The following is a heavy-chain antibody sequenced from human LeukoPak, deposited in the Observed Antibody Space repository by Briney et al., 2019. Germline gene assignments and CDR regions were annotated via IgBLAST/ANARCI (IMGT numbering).Heavy chain of an antibody. CDR1: GFTFNSYA. V-gene: IGHV3-23*01. D-gene: IGHD2-2*01. CDR2: VSGSGSST. J-gene: IGHJ4*02. Sequence: GGSLRLSCAASGFTFNSYAMSWVRQAPGKGLEWASVVSGSGSSTYYADSVRGRFTTSRDNSKNTLYLQMNSLRAEDTAVYYCAKDRRQDCSSTTCYLFDYWGQGTLVTVSS. CDR3: AKDRRQDCSSTTCYLFDY.